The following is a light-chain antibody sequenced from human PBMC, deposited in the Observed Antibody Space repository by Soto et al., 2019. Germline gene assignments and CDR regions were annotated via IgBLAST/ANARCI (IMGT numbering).Light chain of an antibody. J-gene: IGKJ1*01. CDR2: AAS. Sequence: DLQMTQFPSSLSASVGDRVSITCRASQGIRNDLGWYQQKPGKAPKRLIYAASSLQSGVPSRFSGSGSGTEFTLAISSLQPEDSATFYCLQHSTYPLTFGQGTKVEIK. CDR1: QGIRND. V-gene: IGKV1-17*01. CDR3: LQHSTYPLT.